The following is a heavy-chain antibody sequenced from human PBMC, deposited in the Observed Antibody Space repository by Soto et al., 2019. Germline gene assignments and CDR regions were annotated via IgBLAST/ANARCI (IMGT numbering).Heavy chain of an antibody. CDR3: ARLRWEQPWVFDY. V-gene: IGHV4-34*01. J-gene: IGHJ4*02. CDR2: INHSGGT. CDR1: GGSFSGYY. Sequence: PSETLSLTCAVYGGSFSGYYWSWIRQPPVKGLEWIGEINHSGGTNYNLSLKSRVTISVDTSKNQFSLKLSSVTAADTAVFYCARLRWEQPWVFDYWGQGTLVTVSS. D-gene: IGHD1-26*01.